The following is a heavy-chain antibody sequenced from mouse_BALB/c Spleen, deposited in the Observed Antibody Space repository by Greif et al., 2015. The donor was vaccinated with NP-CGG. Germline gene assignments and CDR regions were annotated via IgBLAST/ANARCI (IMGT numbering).Heavy chain of an antibody. D-gene: IGHD3-1*01. CDR2: ISSGGSYT. Sequence: EVKLVESGGGLVKPGGSLKLSCAASGFTFSSYAMSWVRQSPEKRLEWVAEISSGGSYTYYPDTVTGRFTISRDNAKNPLSLEMSSLRSEDTAMYYCARRGSDYFDYWGQGTPLTVSS. CDR1: GFTFSSYA. V-gene: IGHV5-9-4*01. CDR3: ARRGSDYFDY. J-gene: IGHJ2*01.